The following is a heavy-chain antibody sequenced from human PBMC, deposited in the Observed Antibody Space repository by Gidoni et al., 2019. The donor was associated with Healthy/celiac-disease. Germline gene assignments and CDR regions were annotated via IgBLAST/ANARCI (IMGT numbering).Heavy chain of an antibody. Sequence: QVQLQQWGAGLLKPSETLSLTCAVYGWSFSGYYWSWIRQPPGKGLEWIGEINHSGSTNYNPSLKSRVTISVDTSKNQFSLKLSSVTAADTAVYYCARMGRWPTRDWFDPWGQGTLVTVSS. D-gene: IGHD3-10*01. V-gene: IGHV4-34*01. CDR3: ARMGRWPTRDWFDP. CDR1: GWSFSGYY. J-gene: IGHJ5*02. CDR2: INHSGST.